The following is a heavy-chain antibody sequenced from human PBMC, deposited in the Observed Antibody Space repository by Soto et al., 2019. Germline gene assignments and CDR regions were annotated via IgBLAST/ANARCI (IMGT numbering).Heavy chain of an antibody. J-gene: IGHJ5*02. CDR2: MNSDGTRT. CDR3: ARADDTSGKSWLDP. V-gene: IGHV3-74*01. Sequence: PGRSLRLSCAPSGFTFSSYWMQCVRQAPGEGLVWVSRMNSDGTRTNYADSVKVRFTISRDKAKSTRYLQMDSLRAEDTAVYYCARADDTSGKSWLDPWGQGTLVTVSS. CDR1: GFTFSSYW. D-gene: IGHD3-22*01.